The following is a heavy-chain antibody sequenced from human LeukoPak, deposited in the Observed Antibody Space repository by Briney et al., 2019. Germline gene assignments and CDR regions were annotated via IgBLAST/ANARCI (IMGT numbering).Heavy chain of an antibody. CDR3: AREDNDDYYYYGMDV. J-gene: IGHJ6*02. D-gene: IGHD1-1*01. CDR2: ISTYKSHT. V-gene: IGHV1-18*01. CDR1: GYTFSDYTFTNYG. Sequence: ASVKVSCKASGYTFSDYTFTNYGISWVLQAPGQGLEWMGWISTYKSHTNYAQKFQGRVTMITDTSTNTAYMELRSLRSDDTAVYYCAREDNDDYYYYGMDVWGQGTAVTVSS.